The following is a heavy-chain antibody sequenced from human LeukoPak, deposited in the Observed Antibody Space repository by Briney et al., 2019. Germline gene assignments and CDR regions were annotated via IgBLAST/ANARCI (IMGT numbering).Heavy chain of an antibody. D-gene: IGHD3-10*01. Sequence: ASVKVSCKASGYTFTSYGISWVRQAPGQGLEWMGWISAYNGNTNYAQKLQGRVTMTEDTSTDTAYMELSSLRSEDTAVYYCATESGVQAFDIWGQGTMVTVSS. J-gene: IGHJ3*02. CDR2: ISAYNGNT. CDR1: GYTFTSYG. CDR3: ATESGVQAFDI. V-gene: IGHV1-18*01.